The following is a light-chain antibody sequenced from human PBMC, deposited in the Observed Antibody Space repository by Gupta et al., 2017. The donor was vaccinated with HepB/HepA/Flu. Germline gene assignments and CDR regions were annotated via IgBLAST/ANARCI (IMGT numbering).Light chain of an antibody. V-gene: IGLV2-14*03. Sequence: QSALTQPASVSGSPGPSITISCTGTSSDVGGYNYVSWYQQHPGKAPKIMIYDVSKRPSGVSNRFSGSKSGNTASLTISGLQAEDEADYYCCSFTNTHTHVFGTGTKVTVL. J-gene: IGLJ1*01. CDR1: SSDVGGYNY. CDR2: DVS. CDR3: CSFTNTHTHV.